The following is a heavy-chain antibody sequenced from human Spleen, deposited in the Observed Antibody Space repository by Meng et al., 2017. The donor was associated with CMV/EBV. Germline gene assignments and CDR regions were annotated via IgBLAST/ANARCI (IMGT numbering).Heavy chain of an antibody. CDR1: GYTFTAKY. J-gene: IGHJ5*02. Sequence: SCKASGYTFTAKYLHWVRQAPGQGLEWMGWINPNSGGTHYAQKFQGRVTMTRDTSSNTAYMDLSSLKSDDTAVYYCARDPGTYFWFDAWGQGTLVTVSS. V-gene: IGHV1-2*02. CDR2: INPNSGGT. D-gene: IGHD1-26*01. CDR3: ARDPGTYFWFDA.